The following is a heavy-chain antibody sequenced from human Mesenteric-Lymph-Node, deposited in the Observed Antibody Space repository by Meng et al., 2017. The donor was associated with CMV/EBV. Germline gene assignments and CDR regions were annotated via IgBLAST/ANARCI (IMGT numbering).Heavy chain of an antibody. CDR3: AGESGLPNGMDI. D-gene: IGHD4-11*01. CDR1: GFTFSSYW. V-gene: IGHV3-7*03. CDR2: IKQDGSEK. J-gene: IGHJ6*02. Sequence: GESLKISYAASGFTFSSYWMNWVRQASGKGLEWVANIKQDGSEKYYVDSVKGRFTISRDNSKNTVFLQMNSLRAEDTAVYYCAGESGLPNGMDIWGRGTTVTVSS.